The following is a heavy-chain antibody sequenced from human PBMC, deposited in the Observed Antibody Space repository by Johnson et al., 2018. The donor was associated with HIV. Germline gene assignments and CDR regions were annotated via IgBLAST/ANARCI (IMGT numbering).Heavy chain of an antibody. D-gene: IGHD3-3*01. Sequence: QVQLVESGGGVVQPGGSLRLSCAASGFTFADYGMHWVRQPPGKGLEWVAFIRSDGSNKYYVDSVKGRFTISRDNSKNTLYLQMNSLRAEDTAVYYCAYRGDYDFWSGYPDAFDIWGQGKMVTVAS. V-gene: IGHV3-30*02. J-gene: IGHJ3*02. CDR1: GFTFADYG. CDR2: IRSDGSNK. CDR3: AYRGDYDFWSGYPDAFDI.